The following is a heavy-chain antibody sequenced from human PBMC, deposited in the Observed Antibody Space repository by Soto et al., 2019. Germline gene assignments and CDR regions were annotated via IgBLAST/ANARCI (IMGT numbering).Heavy chain of an antibody. Sequence: QVQLVQSGAEVKKPGSSVKVSCKASGGTFSSYAISWVRQAPGQGLEWMGGIIPIFGTANYAQKFQGRVTITADESTSTADMELSSLRSEDTAVYYCARDEVVAAGKPYGMDVWGQGTTVTVSS. D-gene: IGHD6-13*01. CDR3: ARDEVVAAGKPYGMDV. J-gene: IGHJ6*02. V-gene: IGHV1-69*01. CDR2: IIPIFGTA. CDR1: GGTFSSYA.